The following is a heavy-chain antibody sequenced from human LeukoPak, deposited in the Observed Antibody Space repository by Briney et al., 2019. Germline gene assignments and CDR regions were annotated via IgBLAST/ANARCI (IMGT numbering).Heavy chain of an antibody. CDR1: GGSISSYY. CDR3: ARASEYYDILTGYYNALFDY. J-gene: IGHJ4*02. CDR2: IYYSGST. Sequence: PSETLSLTCTVSGGSISSYYWSWIRQPPGKGLAWSGYIYYSGSTNYNPSLKSRVTISVDTSKNQFSLKLSSVTAADTAVYYCARASEYYDILTGYYNALFDYWGQGTLVTVSS. D-gene: IGHD3-9*01. V-gene: IGHV4-59*01.